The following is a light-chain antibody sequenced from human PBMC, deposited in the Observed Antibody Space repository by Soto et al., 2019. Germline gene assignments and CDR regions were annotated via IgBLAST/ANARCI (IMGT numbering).Light chain of an antibody. J-gene: IGLJ1*01. Sequence: QSALTQPASVSGSPGQSITISCTGTSSDVGGYNYVSWYQQYPGKAPKVVIYDVDNRPSGVSHRFSGSKSGNTASLTISGLQAEDEADYYCSSYTSSSTRVFGPGTKVTVL. CDR2: DVD. V-gene: IGLV2-14*03. CDR1: SSDVGGYNY. CDR3: SSYTSSSTRV.